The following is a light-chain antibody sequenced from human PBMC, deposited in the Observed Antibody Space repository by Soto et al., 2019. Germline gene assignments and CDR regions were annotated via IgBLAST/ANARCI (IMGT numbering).Light chain of an antibody. J-gene: IGKJ1*01. CDR2: GAS. V-gene: IGKV3-15*01. CDR1: QSVSSSY. Sequence: EIVLTQSPVTLSLSPGERATLSCRASQSVSSSYLAWYQQKPGQAPRLLIYGASTRATGIPARFSGSGSGTEFTLTISSLQSEDFAVYYCQQYNNWPPTWTFGQGTKVDIK. CDR3: QQYNNWPPTWT.